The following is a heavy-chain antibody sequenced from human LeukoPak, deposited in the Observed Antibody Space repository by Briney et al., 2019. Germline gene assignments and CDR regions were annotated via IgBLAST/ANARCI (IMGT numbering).Heavy chain of an antibody. V-gene: IGHV4-39*07. J-gene: IGHJ4*02. CDR2: MYYSGST. Sequence: SETLSLTCTVSGGSITSGSYYWGWVRQPPGKGLEWIGFMYYSGSTYYNPSLKSRVTMSVDTSKNQFSLRLSSVTAADTAVYYCARFPLEPYTSGAIDYWGQGTLVTVSS. CDR3: ARFPLEPYTSGAIDY. CDR1: GGSITSGSYY. D-gene: IGHD6-19*01.